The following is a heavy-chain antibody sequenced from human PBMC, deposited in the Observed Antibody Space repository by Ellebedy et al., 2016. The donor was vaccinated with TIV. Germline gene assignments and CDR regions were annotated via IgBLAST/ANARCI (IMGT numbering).Heavy chain of an antibody. CDR2: ITWDYGST. D-gene: IGHD1-26*01. J-gene: IGHJ4*02. V-gene: IGHV3-43*01. Sequence: GESLKISXVASGFTFGDYMMHWVRQLPGKGLEWLSFITWDYGSTSYADSVKGRFTISRDSSKNSLYLQMNSLKPEDTAFYYCGKDMGFRNVYYGAMDSWGQGTLVTVSS. CDR1: GFTFGDYM. CDR3: GKDMGFRNVYYGAMDS.